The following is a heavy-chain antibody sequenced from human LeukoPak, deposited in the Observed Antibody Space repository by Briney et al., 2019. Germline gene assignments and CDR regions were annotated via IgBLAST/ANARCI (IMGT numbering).Heavy chain of an antibody. CDR2: IIPIFGTA. Sequence: ASVKVSCKASGGTFSSYAISWVRQAPGQGLEWMGGIIPIFGTANYAQKFQGRVTITTDESTSTAYMELSSLGSEDTAVYYCARSRAGGSNRPGPWYFDLWGRGTLVTVSS. CDR3: ARSRAGGSNRPGPWYFDL. V-gene: IGHV1-69*05. D-gene: IGHD1-14*01. J-gene: IGHJ2*01. CDR1: GGTFSSYA.